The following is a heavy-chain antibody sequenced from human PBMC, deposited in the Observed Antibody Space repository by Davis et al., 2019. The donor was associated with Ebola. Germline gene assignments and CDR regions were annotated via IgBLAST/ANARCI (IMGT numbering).Heavy chain of an antibody. CDR2: LSYDGTTK. J-gene: IGHJ3*01. CDR1: GFTLSPNA. V-gene: IGHV3-30-3*01. D-gene: IGHD3-22*01. CDR3: ARGEDYHDTSGLGDAFDL. Sequence: GESLKISCAASGFTLSPNAVHWVRQAPGKGLDWVASLSYDGTTKYYSDSVKGRFSISRDNSKNTVSLQMHSLGPDDTAVYYCARGEDYHDTSGLGDAFDLWGQGTMVTVSS.